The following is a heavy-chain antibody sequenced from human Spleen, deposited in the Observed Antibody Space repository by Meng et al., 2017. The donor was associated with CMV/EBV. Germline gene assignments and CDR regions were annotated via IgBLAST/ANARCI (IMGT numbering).Heavy chain of an antibody. Sequence: SGLTFSSYAMHWVRQAPGKGLEWVAVISYDGSNKYYADSVKGRFTISRDNSKNTLYLQMNSLRAEDTAVYYCARDGLIAAAGTNFDYWGQGTLVTVSS. CDR1: GLTFSSYA. J-gene: IGHJ4*02. CDR2: ISYDGSNK. CDR3: ARDGLIAAAGTNFDY. V-gene: IGHV3-30*04. D-gene: IGHD6-13*01.